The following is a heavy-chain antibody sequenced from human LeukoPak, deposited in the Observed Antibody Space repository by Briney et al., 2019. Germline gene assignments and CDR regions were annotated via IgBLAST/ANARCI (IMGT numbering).Heavy chain of an antibody. CDR3: ARDYRDIVVVVAATPWFDP. Sequence: ASVKVSCKASGYTFTGYYMHWVRQAPGQGLEWMGWINPNSGGTNYAQKFQGRVTMTRDTSISTAYMELSRLRSDDTAVYYCARDYRDIVVVVAATPWFDPWGQGTLVTVSS. V-gene: IGHV1-2*02. D-gene: IGHD2-15*01. CDR2: INPNSGGT. J-gene: IGHJ5*02. CDR1: GYTFTGYY.